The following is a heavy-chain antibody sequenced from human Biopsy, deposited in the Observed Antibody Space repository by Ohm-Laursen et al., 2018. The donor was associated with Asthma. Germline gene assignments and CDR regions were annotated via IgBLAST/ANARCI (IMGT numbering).Heavy chain of an antibody. D-gene: IGHD4-17*01. CDR2: IIPVFGTS. CDR3: AREVSTVDYGYYYLLWTS. J-gene: IGHJ6*02. V-gene: IGHV1-69*01. Sequence: SSVKVSCKASGGTFSRYAISWVRQAPGQGLEWMGGIIPVFGTSNYAQKFQGRVTFTADGSTSSAYMELSSLTSEDSAVYYCAREVSTVDYGYYYLLWTSGAKGPRSPSP. CDR1: GGTFSRYA.